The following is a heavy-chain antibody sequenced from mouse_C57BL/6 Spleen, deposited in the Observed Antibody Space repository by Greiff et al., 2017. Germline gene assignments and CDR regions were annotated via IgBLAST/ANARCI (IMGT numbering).Heavy chain of an antibody. CDR2: ISGGGGNT. D-gene: IGHD3-2*02. V-gene: IGHV5-9*01. CDR1: GFTFSSYT. J-gene: IGHJ2*01. CDR3: ARQDMGSSGYFDY. Sequence: EVMLVESGGGLVKPGGSLKLSCAASGFTFSSYTMSWVRQTPEKRLEWVATISGGGGNTYYPDSVKGRFPISRDNAKNTLYLQMSSLRSEDTALYYCARQDMGSSGYFDYWGQGTTLTVSS.